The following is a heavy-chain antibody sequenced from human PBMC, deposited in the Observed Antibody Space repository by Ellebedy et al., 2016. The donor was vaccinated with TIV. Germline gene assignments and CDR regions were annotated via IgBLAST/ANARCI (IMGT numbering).Heavy chain of an antibody. CDR1: GFTFSSFA. Sequence: GESLKISCAASGFTFSSFAMNWVRQAPGKGLEWVSFISGSAGSTYYAASVKGRFTISRDNSKNTLYLQMNSLRVEDTARYYWASNVDTAKVRGNYWGQGTLVTVSS. CDR2: ISGSAGST. V-gene: IGHV3-23*01. D-gene: IGHD5-18*01. J-gene: IGHJ4*02. CDR3: ASNVDTAKVRGNY.